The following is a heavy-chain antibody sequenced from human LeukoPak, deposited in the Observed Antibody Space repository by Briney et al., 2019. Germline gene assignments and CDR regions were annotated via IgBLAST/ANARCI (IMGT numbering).Heavy chain of an antibody. J-gene: IGHJ4*02. CDR2: IGSSGTLM. CDR3: ARGWAGNY. V-gene: IGHV3-48*03. CDR1: GFTFSNYE. Sequence: GGSLRLSCAASGFTFSNYEMKWVRQAPGEGLEWVSYIGSSGTLMYYADSVKGRFTISRDDAKNSLYLQMNSLRAEDTAVYYCARGWAGNYWGQGTLVTVSS. D-gene: IGHD6-19*01.